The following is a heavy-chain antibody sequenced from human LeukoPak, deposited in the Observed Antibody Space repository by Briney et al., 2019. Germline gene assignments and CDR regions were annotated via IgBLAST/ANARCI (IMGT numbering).Heavy chain of an antibody. Sequence: GGSLRLSCAASGFTFRFYAISWVRQAPGKGLEWVSAISGGGGNTYYADSAKGRFTISRDNSKNTLYLQMNSLRVEDTAIYYCAKSDYYDSSGHPSSFDYRGQGTLVTVSS. V-gene: IGHV3-23*01. CDR2: ISGGGGNT. CDR1: GFTFRFYA. CDR3: AKSDYYDSSGHPSSFDY. J-gene: IGHJ4*02. D-gene: IGHD3-22*01.